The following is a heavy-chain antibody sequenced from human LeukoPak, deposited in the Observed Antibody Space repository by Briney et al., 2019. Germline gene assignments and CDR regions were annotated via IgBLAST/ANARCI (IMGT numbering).Heavy chain of an antibody. Sequence: SETLSLTCTVSGGSISSSSYYWGWIRQPPGKGLEWIGSIYYSGSTYYNPSLKSRVTISVDTSKNQFSLKLSSVTAADTAVYYCARDRPGYCSSTSCNPPNRDAFDIWGQGTMVTVSS. D-gene: IGHD2-2*03. CDR1: GGSISSSSYY. J-gene: IGHJ3*02. CDR2: IYYSGST. V-gene: IGHV4-39*07. CDR3: ARDRPGYCSSTSCNPPNRDAFDI.